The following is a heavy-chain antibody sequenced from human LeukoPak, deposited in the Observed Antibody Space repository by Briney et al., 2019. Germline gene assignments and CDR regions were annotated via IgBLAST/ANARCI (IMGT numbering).Heavy chain of an antibody. J-gene: IGHJ4*02. CDR3: ATYFYGDYAVYYCDY. CDR1: GTSIMSSHW. V-gene: IGHV4-4*02. Sequence: PSEPLSLTCGVYGTSIMSSHWWSWARQPPGQGLEWIGEIYHRGTTNYNPSLKGRVTISLDISNNQISLHLTPVTAADTAVYYCATYFYGDYAVYYCDYWGQGTLVTVSS. D-gene: IGHD4-17*01. CDR2: IYHRGTT.